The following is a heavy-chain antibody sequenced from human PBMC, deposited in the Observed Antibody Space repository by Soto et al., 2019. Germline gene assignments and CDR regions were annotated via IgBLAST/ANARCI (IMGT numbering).Heavy chain of an antibody. D-gene: IGHD3-3*01. J-gene: IGHJ6*02. CDR1: GGSISSYY. CDR2: IYYSGST. V-gene: IGHV4-59*01. Sequence: SLTCTVSGGSISSYYWSWIRQPPGKGLEWIGYIYYSGSTNYNPSLKSRVTISVDTSKNQFSLKLSSVTAADTAVYYCARDSGGDFWSGTGYYGMDVCGQGTTVTVSS. CDR3: ARDSGGDFWSGTGYYGMDV.